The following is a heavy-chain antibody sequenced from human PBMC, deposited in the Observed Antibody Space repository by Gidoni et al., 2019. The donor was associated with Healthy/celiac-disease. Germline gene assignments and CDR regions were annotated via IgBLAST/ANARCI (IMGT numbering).Heavy chain of an antibody. J-gene: IGHJ4*02. V-gene: IGHV3-30-3*01. D-gene: IGHD1-7*01. CDR3: ARKSRPTGTTSGVDVDFDY. CDR2: ISFDGSNK. CDR1: GFTFSTYV. Sequence: QVQVVESGGGVVQPGRSLRLSCAASGFTFSTYVMHWVRQAPGKGLEWVAVISFDGSNKYYADSVKGRFTISRDNSKNTLYLQMNSLRAEDTAVYYCARKSRPTGTTSGVDVDFDYWGQGTLVTVSS.